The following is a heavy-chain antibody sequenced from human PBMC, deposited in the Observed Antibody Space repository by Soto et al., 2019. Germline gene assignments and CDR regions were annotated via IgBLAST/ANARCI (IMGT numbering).Heavy chain of an antibody. V-gene: IGHV1-46*01. Sequence: ASVKVSCKASGYTFTSYYMHWVRQAPGQGLEWMGIINPSGGSTSYAQKFQGRVTITADKSTSTAYMELSSLRSEDTAVYYCARKVVRGVITNDYWGQGTLVTVSS. CDR2: INPSGGST. CDR1: GYTFTSYY. D-gene: IGHD3-10*01. CDR3: ARKVVRGVITNDY. J-gene: IGHJ4*02.